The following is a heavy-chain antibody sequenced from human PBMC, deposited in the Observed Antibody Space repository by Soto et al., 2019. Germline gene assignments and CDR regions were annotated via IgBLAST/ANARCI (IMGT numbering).Heavy chain of an antibody. CDR3: ASVQRWELHSRPEYYFDY. J-gene: IGHJ4*02. Sequence: SVKVSCKASGGTFGSYAISWVRQAPGQGLEWMGGIIPIFGTANYAQKVQGRVTITADESTSTAYMELSSLRSEDTAVYYCASVQRWELHSRPEYYFDYWGQGTLVTVSS. V-gene: IGHV1-69*13. CDR2: IIPIFGTA. CDR1: GGTFGSYA. D-gene: IGHD1-26*01.